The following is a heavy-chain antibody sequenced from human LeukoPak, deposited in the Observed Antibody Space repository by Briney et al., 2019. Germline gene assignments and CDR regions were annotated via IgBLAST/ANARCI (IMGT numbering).Heavy chain of an antibody. J-gene: IGHJ4*02. CDR2: ISGSGGST. D-gene: IGHD6-13*01. Sequence: GGSLRLSCAASGFTFSDYPMSWVRQAPGKGLEWVSAISGSGGSTYYADSVKGRFTISRDNSKNTLYLQMNSLRAEDTAVYYCAKISWAAAGKNYFDYWGQGTLVTVSS. V-gene: IGHV3-23*01. CDR1: GFTFSDYP. CDR3: AKISWAAAGKNYFDY.